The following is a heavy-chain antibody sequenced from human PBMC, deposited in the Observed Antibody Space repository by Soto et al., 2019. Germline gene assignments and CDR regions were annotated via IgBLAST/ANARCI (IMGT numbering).Heavy chain of an antibody. J-gene: IGHJ3*02. D-gene: IGHD1-26*01. V-gene: IGHV2-5*02. CDR3: AHRVKGADFDI. CDR1: GVSLSTSGVG. Sequence: QITLKESGPPLVKPTQPLTLTCTFSGVSLSTSGVGVGWIRQPPGKALECLALIYWDDDQRYRPSLKSRLTITKDTSQNQVVLTMTNMDPVDTATYYCAHRVKGADFDIWGQWTMVTVSS. CDR2: IYWDDDQ.